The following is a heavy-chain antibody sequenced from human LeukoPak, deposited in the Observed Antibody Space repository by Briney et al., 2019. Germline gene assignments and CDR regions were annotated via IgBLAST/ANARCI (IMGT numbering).Heavy chain of an antibody. V-gene: IGHV3-23*01. CDR2: ISGSGGST. CDR1: GFTFSSYA. J-gene: IGHJ4*02. Sequence: GGSLRLSCAASGFTFSSYAMSWVRPAPGKGLEWVLAISGSGGSTYYADSVKGRFTISRDNSKNTLYLQMNSLRAEDTAVYYCAKDRVMVREWLVQRGYYFDYWGQGTLVTVSS. D-gene: IGHD6-19*01. CDR3: AKDRVMVREWLVQRGYYFDY.